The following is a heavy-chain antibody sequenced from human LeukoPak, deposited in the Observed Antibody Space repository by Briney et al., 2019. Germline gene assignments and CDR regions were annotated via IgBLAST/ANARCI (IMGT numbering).Heavy chain of an antibody. CDR2: INHSGST. Sequence: PSETLSLTCAVYGGSFSGYYWSWIRQPPGKGLEWIGEINHSGSTNYNPSLKSRVTISVDTSKNQFSLKLSSVTAADTAVYYGAREAWRRGSGWYPYNWFDPWGQGTLVTVSS. CDR3: AREAWRRGSGWYPYNWFDP. V-gene: IGHV4-34*01. D-gene: IGHD6-19*01. J-gene: IGHJ5*02. CDR1: GGSFSGYY.